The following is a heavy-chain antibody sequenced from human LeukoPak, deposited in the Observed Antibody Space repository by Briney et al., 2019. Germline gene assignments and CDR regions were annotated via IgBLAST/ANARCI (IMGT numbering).Heavy chain of an antibody. D-gene: IGHD2/OR15-2a*01. CDR2: VYPGDSDT. CDR3: ARRSSFADYYYYMDV. Sequence: LGESLKISCKGSGYSFTSYWIGWVRQMPGKGLEWMGIVYPGDSDTRYSPSFQGQVTISADKSISTAYLQWSSLKASDTAMYYCARRSSFADYYYYMDVWGKGTTVTVSS. V-gene: IGHV5-51*01. J-gene: IGHJ6*03. CDR1: GYSFTSYW.